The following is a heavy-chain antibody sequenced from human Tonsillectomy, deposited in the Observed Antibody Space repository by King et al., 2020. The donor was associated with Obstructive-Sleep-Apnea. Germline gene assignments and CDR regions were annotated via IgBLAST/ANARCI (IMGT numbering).Heavy chain of an antibody. J-gene: IGHJ5*02. CDR2: IYYXGXT. CDR3: ARXXIVADNWFDP. V-gene: IGHV4-39*01. Sequence: QLQESGPGLVXPXETLSVTCTVXGGSISSSXYYWAWIRQPPGKGLDXIXTIYYXGXTHYNPPLKIRVTISVDXSKNQFSLEXSSVTAADTAVYYCARXXIVADNWFDPWGQXTLVTVSS. CDR1: GGSISSSXYY. D-gene: IGHD6-13*01.